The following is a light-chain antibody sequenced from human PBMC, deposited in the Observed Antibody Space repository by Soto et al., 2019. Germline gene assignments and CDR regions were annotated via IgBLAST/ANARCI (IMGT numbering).Light chain of an antibody. J-gene: IGKJ5*01. CDR2: DAS. CDR3: QKYDNLPLI. V-gene: IGKV1-33*01. CDR1: QDISNY. Sequence: DLQVTQPPSSLSAYVGAIVTITSQASQDISNYLNWYQQKTGKAPKLLIYDASSLETGVTSRLSGSGSGTDFTLTISSLKPEEWATYYCQKYDNLPLIVGQGTRLEIK.